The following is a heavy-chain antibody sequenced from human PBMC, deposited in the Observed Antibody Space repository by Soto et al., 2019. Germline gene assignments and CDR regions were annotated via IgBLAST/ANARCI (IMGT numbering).Heavy chain of an antibody. J-gene: IGHJ6*02. Sequence: SETLSLTCTVSGGSISSSSYYWGWIRQPPGKGLEWIGYIYYSGSTNYNPSFKSRVTISVDTSKNQFSLQLSSVTAADTAVYFCAREDDGGDRDYYGLDVWGQGTTVTVSS. D-gene: IGHD2-21*02. CDR1: GGSISSSSYY. V-gene: IGHV4-39*07. CDR3: AREDDGGDRDYYGLDV. CDR2: IYYSGST.